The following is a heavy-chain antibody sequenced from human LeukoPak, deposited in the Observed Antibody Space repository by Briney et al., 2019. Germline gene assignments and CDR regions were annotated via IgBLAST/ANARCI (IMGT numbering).Heavy chain of an antibody. CDR3: AREGRGAMGFDY. CDR2: IYSGGST. J-gene: IGHJ4*02. CDR1: GFTVSSNY. Sequence: PGGSLRLSCAASGFTVSSNYMSWVRQAPGKGLEWVSVIYSGGSTYYADSVKGRFTISRDNSKNTLYLQMNSLRAEDTAVYYRAREGRGAMGFDYWGQGTLVTVSS. V-gene: IGHV3-53*01. D-gene: IGHD3-16*01.